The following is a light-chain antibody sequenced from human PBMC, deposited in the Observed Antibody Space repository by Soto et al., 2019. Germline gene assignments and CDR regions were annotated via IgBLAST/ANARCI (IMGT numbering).Light chain of an antibody. CDR3: QQYNKWPLT. V-gene: IGKV3-15*01. CDR1: QSVSGN. Sequence: EIVMTQSPATLSVSPGERATLSCRASQSVSGNLAWYQQKPGQAPSLLIYAASTRATGISARFSGSGSGTDFTLTISSLQSEDFAHYYCQQYNKWPLTFGGGTKVEIK. J-gene: IGKJ4*01. CDR2: AAS.